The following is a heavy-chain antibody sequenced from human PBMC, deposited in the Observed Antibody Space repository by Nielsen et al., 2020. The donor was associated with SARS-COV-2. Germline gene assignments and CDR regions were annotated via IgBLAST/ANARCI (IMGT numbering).Heavy chain of an antibody. CDR3: AKDLSVVAAAGPFDY. CDR2: ISSSSSYI. V-gene: IGHV3-21*03. Sequence: GASLEISCAASGFTFSSYSMNWVRQAPGKGLEWVSSISSSSSYIYYADSVKGRFTISRDNAKNSLYLQMNSLRAEDTAVYYCAKDLSVVAAAGPFDYWGQGTLVTVSS. CDR1: GFTFSSYS. D-gene: IGHD6-13*01. J-gene: IGHJ4*02.